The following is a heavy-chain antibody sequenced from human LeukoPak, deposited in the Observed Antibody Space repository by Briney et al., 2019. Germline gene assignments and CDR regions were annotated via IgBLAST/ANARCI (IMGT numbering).Heavy chain of an antibody. CDR1: GFTFSSYG. CDR3: AKLLTNWDRAIDY. Sequence: GGSLRLSCAASGFTFSSYGMSWVRQAPGKGLEWVSAISGSGGSTYYADSVKGRFTISRDNSKNTLYLQMNSLRAEDTAVYYCAKLLTNWDRAIDYWGQGTLVTVSS. CDR2: ISGSGGST. J-gene: IGHJ4*02. V-gene: IGHV3-23*01. D-gene: IGHD7-27*01.